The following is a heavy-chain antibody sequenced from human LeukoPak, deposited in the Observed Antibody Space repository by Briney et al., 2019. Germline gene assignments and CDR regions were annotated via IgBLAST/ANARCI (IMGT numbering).Heavy chain of an antibody. Sequence: GRSXRLSCAASGFTFDHYAMHWVRQVPGKGLEWVSGINGNGNDIGYADSVKGRFTISRDNAKNSLYLQMNSLRAEDTAVYYCARDHRIESDGYYFVNELWYFDLWGRGTLVTVSS. D-gene: IGHD3-22*01. CDR2: INGNGNDI. CDR1: GFTFDHYA. V-gene: IGHV3-9*01. J-gene: IGHJ2*01. CDR3: ARDHRIESDGYYFVNELWYFDL.